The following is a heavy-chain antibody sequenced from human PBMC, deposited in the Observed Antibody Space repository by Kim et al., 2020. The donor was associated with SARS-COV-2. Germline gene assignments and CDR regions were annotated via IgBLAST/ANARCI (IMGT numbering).Heavy chain of an antibody. Sequence: TDDGTTDYATPVKGRFTISRDDTKNTLYLQMNSLKTEDTAVYYCTTGGRLWGQGTLVTVSS. V-gene: IGHV3-15*01. J-gene: IGHJ4*01. D-gene: IGHD6-25*01. CDR2: TDDGTT. CDR3: TTGGRL.